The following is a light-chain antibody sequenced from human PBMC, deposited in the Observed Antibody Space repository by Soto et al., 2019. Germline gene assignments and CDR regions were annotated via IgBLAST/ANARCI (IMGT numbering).Light chain of an antibody. V-gene: IGLV1-44*01. CDR1: SSNIGSNT. Sequence: QSVLTQPPSASGTPGQRVTISCSGSSSNIGSNTVDWYQQLPGTAPKLFIYSNNERPSGVPDRFSGSKSGTSASLAISGLQSEDEADYYCTAWDDSLNDVVFGGGTKLTVL. J-gene: IGLJ2*01. CDR2: SNN. CDR3: TAWDDSLNDVV.